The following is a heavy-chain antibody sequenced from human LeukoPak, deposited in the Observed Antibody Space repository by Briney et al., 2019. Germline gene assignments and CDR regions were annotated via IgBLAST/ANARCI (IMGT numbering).Heavy chain of an antibody. V-gene: IGHV3-21*01. Sequence: PGGSLRLSCAASGFTFSSYSMNWVRQAPGKGLEWVSSISSSSSYIYYADSVKGRFTISRDNAKNSLYLQMNSLRAEDTAVYYRASLTTVNTPPDGWGQGTLVTVSS. J-gene: IGHJ4*02. CDR3: ASLTTVNTPPDG. D-gene: IGHD4-17*01. CDR2: ISSSSSYI. CDR1: GFTFSSYS.